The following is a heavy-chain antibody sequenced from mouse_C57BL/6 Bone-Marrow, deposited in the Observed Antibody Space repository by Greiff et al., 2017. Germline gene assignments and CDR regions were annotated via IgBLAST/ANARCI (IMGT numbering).Heavy chain of an antibody. J-gene: IGHJ4*01. CDR1: GYTFTDYN. Sequence: VQLQQSGPELVKPGASVKIPCKASGYTFTDYNMDWVKQSHGKSLEWIGYIYPNNGGTGYNQKFKGKATLTVDTSSSTAYMELRSLTSEDSAVYYCARSDHSNQGAMDYWGQGTTVTVSS. CDR3: ARSDHSNQGAMDY. D-gene: IGHD2-5*01. V-gene: IGHV1-18*01. CDR2: IYPNNGGT.